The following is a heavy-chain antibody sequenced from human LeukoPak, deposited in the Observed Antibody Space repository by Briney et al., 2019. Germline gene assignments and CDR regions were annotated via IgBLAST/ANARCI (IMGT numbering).Heavy chain of an antibody. Sequence: GGSLRLSCAASGFTFSSYSMSWVRQAPGKGLEWVSYISSSSSTIYYADSVRGRFTISRDNAKNSLYLQMNSLRAEDTGVYYCARESTEERPGYWGQGTLVTVSS. J-gene: IGHJ1*01. CDR2: ISSSSSTI. D-gene: IGHD4-17*01. CDR1: GFTFSSYS. V-gene: IGHV3-48*04. CDR3: ARESTEERPGY.